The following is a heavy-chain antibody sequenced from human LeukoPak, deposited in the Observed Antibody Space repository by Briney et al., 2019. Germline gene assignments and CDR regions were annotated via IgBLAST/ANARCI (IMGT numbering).Heavy chain of an antibody. J-gene: IGHJ4*02. V-gene: IGHV3-30-3*01. CDR3: AGGYCSGGSCYPRLDY. CDR1: GFTFSSYA. CDR2: ISYDGSNK. D-gene: IGHD2-15*01. Sequence: PGGSLRLSCAASGFTFSSYAMHWVRQAPGKGLEWVAVISYDGSNKYFADSVKGRFIISRDNSKNTLNLQMNSLRAEDTAVYYCAGGYCSGGSCYPRLDYWGQGTLVTVSS.